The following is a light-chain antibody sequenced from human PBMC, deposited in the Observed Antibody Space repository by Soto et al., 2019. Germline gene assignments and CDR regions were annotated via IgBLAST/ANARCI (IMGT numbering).Light chain of an antibody. J-gene: IGLJ3*02. Sequence: QSVLTQPASVSGSPEQSITISCTGTSSDVGAYNLVSWYQQHPGKAPKLIIYEGSKRPSGISHRFSGSKSDNTASLTISGLRAEDEAHYHCCSYAGSRNFVFGGGTKLTVL. V-gene: IGLV2-23*01. CDR3: CSYAGSRNFV. CDR2: EGS. CDR1: SSDVGAYNL.